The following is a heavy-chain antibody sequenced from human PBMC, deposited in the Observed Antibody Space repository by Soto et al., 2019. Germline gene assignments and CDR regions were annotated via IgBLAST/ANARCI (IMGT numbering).Heavy chain of an antibody. CDR3: AKKGPESWPLDY. CDR1: GFSLSTTGVG. V-gene: IGHV2-5*02. Sequence: QITLKESGPTLVRPTQTLTLTCAFSGFSLSTTGVGVGWIRQPPGKALEWLAVIYWDDSKHHRPSLRSSLTITKNTSKNKVVLTMTNMDPMDTGTYSCAKKGPESWPLDYRGQGTLVPVSS. CDR2: IYWDDSK. J-gene: IGHJ4*02.